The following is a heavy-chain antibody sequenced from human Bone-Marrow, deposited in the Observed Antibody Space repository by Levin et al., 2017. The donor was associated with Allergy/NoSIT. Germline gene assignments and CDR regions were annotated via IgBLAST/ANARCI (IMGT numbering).Heavy chain of an antibody. J-gene: IGHJ4*02. CDR1: GFTVSSNY. D-gene: IGHD6-19*01. Sequence: GGSLRLSCAASGFTVSSNYMSWVRQAPGKGLEWVSVIYSGGSTYYADSVKGRFTISRDNSKNTLYLQMNSLRAEDTAVYYCARDSTPYSSGWTYYFDYWGQGTLVTVSS. CDR2: IYSGGST. CDR3: ARDSTPYSSGWTYYFDY. V-gene: IGHV3-53*01.